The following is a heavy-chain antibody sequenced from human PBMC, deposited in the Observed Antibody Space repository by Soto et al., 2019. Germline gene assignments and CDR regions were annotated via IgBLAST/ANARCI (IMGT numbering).Heavy chain of an antibody. CDR2: IYYSGNT. D-gene: IGHD4-17*01. V-gene: IGHV4-59*08. J-gene: IGHJ4*02. CDR3: ARSPGSTTANYIDY. CDR1: GGSISSYY. Sequence: SETLSLTCTVSGGSISSYYWSWLRQPPGKGLEWIGYIYYSGNTKYNPSLGSRVTISADTSKNQFSLKLVSVTAADTAVYYCARSPGSTTANYIDYWGQGTLVTVSS.